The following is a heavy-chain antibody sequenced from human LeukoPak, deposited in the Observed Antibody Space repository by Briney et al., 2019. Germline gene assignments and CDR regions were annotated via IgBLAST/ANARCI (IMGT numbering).Heavy chain of an antibody. CDR2: ISHDGNNK. J-gene: IGHJ4*02. CDR1: GFTFSRYA. V-gene: IGHV3-30*04. Sequence: GGSLRLSCSASGFTFSRYAMHWVRQAPGKGLEWLTVISHDGNNKYYADSVKGRFTISRDNSKNTLYLQMNSLRAEDTAVYCCAKDNSNYYDNTGYWGQGTLVTVSS. D-gene: IGHD3-22*01. CDR3: AKDNSNYYDNTGY.